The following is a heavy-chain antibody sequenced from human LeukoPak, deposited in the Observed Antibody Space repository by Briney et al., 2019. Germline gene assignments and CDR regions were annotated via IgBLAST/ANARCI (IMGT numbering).Heavy chain of an antibody. CDR1: GYTLTGYY. CDR2: INPNSGGT. D-gene: IGHD3-3*01. V-gene: IGHV1-2*02. CDR3: ARDLALYYDFWSGYYHP. J-gene: IGHJ3*01. Sequence: ASVKVSCKASGYTLTGYYMHWVRQAPGQGLEWMGWINPNSGGTNYAQKFQGRVTMTRDTSISTAYMELSRLRSDDTAVYYCARDLALYYDFWSGYYHPWGQGTMVTVSS.